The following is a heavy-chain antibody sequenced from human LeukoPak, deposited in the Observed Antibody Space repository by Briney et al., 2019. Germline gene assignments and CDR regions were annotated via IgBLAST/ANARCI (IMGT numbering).Heavy chain of an antibody. V-gene: IGHV3-30*04. Sequence: GGSLRLSCAASGFTFSSYAMHWVRQAPGKGLEWVAVISYDGSNKYYADSVKGRFTISRDNSKNTLYLQMNSLRAEDTAVYYCARVLDAGAAAGTGFDYWSQGTLVTVSS. CDR2: ISYDGSNK. J-gene: IGHJ4*02. CDR1: GFTFSSYA. CDR3: ARVLDAGAAAGTGFDY. D-gene: IGHD6-13*01.